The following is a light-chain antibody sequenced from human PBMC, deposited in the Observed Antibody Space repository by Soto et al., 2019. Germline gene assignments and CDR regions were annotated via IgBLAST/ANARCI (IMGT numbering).Light chain of an antibody. CDR2: SAS. V-gene: IGKV3-20*01. CDR3: QQYGSSPLT. J-gene: IGKJ4*01. CDR1: QSVSSSS. Sequence: EIVLTQSPDTLSLSPGERATLSCRASQSVSSSSFAWYQQKPGQAPKILIFSASSRAVGIPDRFSGSGSGTDFTLTISRLEPEDFTVYFCQQYGSSPLTFGGGTKVEIK.